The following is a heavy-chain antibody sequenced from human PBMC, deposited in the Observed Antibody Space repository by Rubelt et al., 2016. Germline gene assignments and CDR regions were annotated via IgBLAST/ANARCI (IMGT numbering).Heavy chain of an antibody. CDR1: GFTFSSHW. Sequence: EVQLVESGGGLVQPGGSLRLSCAASGFTFSSHWMSWVRQAPGKGLEWVANIKQDGSEQYYVDSVKGRFTISRDNAKNSLYLQMNSLGAEDTAVYYCARDGSSSWGFDPWGQGTLVTVSS. CDR3: ARDGSSSWGFDP. J-gene: IGHJ5*02. CDR2: IKQDGSEQ. D-gene: IGHD6-13*01. V-gene: IGHV3-7*01.